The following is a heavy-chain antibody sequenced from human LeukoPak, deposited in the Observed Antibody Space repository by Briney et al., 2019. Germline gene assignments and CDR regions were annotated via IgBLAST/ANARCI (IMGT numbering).Heavy chain of an antibody. CDR2: ISSSGSTI. CDR1: GFTFSSYE. CDR3: ARGEGASFDY. V-gene: IGHV3-48*03. Sequence: GGSLRLSCAASGFTFSSYEVNWVRQAPGKGLEWVSYISSSGSTIYYADSVKGRFTISRDNAKNSLYLQMNSLRAEDTAVYYCARGEGASFDYWGQGTLVTVSS. D-gene: IGHD1-26*01. J-gene: IGHJ4*02.